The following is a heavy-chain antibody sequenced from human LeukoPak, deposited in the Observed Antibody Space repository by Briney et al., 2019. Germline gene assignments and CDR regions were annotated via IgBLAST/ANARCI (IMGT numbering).Heavy chain of an antibody. Sequence: ASVKVSCKASGYTFTGYYMHWVRQAPGQGLEWMGWINPNSGGTNYAQKFQGRVTMTRDTSISTAYMELSRLRSDDTAVYYCARDFNWLLSTVYYYYYMDVWGKGTTVTISS. CDR2: INPNSGGT. CDR3: ARDFNWLLSTVYYYYYMDV. V-gene: IGHV1-2*02. CDR1: GYTFTGYY. D-gene: IGHD3-9*01. J-gene: IGHJ6*03.